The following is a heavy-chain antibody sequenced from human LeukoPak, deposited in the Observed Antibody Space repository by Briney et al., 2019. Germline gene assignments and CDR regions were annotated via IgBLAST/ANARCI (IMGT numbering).Heavy chain of an antibody. CDR3: ARNEGLPHVYYYYYYMDV. CDR1: GYTFTSYG. Sequence: ASVKVSCKASGYTFTSYGISWVRQAPGQGLEWMGWISAYNGNTNYAQKLQGRVTMTTDTSTSAAYMELRSLRSDDTAVYYCARNEGLPHVYYYYYYMDVWGKGTTVTISS. V-gene: IGHV1-18*01. J-gene: IGHJ6*03. D-gene: IGHD5-12*01. CDR2: ISAYNGNT.